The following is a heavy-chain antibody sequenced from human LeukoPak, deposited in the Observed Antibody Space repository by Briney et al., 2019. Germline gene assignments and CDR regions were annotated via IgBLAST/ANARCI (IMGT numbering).Heavy chain of an antibody. D-gene: IGHD3-22*01. CDR2: IKFDGSQK. CDR1: GFTFNSYW. J-gene: IGHJ4*02. Sequence: GGSLRLSCSASGFTFNSYWMSWVRQAPGKGLEWVANIKFDGSQKFSVDSVKGRITISRDNTKISLYLQMNSLRAEDTAVYYCATDSYFDYWGQGTLVTVSS. V-gene: IGHV3-7*01. CDR3: ATDSYFDY.